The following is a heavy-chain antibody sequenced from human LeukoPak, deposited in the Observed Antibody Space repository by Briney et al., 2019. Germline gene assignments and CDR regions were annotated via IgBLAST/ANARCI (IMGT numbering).Heavy chain of an antibody. D-gene: IGHD4-17*01. V-gene: IGHV1-8*01. CDR3: ARETDYGDYPPYYYGMDV. CDR1: GYTFTSYD. CDR2: MNPNSGNT. Sequence: ASVKVSCKASGYTFTSYDINWVRQATGQGLEWMGWMNPNSGNTGYAQKFQGWVTMTRDTSISTAYMELSRLRSDDTAVYYCARETDYGDYPPYYYGMDVWGQGTTVTVSS. J-gene: IGHJ6*02.